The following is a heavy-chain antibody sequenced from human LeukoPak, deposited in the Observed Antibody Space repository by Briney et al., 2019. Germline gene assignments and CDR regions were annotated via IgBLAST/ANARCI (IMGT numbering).Heavy chain of an antibody. CDR1: GFTVSSNY. V-gene: IGHV3-53*01. J-gene: IGHJ4*02. CDR2: IYSGGNT. D-gene: IGHD6-19*01. CDR3: ARDVVTVAGADY. Sequence: GGSLRLSCEASGFTVSSNYMSWVGQAPGKGLEGVSVIYSGGNTYYAVSVKGRFTISRDNSKNTLYLQMNSLRAEDTAVYYCARDVVTVAGADYWGQGTLVTVSS.